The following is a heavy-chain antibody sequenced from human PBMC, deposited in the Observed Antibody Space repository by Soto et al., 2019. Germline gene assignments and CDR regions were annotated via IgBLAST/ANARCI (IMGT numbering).Heavy chain of an antibody. J-gene: IGHJ5*02. CDR3: ARDLDYGDYRPPLSPYNWFDP. Sequence: ASVKVSCKASGYTFTGYYMHWVLQAPGQGLEWMGWINPNSGGTNYAQKFQGRVTMTRDTSISTAYMELSRLRSDDTAVYYCARDLDYGDYRPPLSPYNWFDPWGQGTLVTVSS. D-gene: IGHD4-17*01. V-gene: IGHV1-2*02. CDR2: INPNSGGT. CDR1: GYTFTGYY.